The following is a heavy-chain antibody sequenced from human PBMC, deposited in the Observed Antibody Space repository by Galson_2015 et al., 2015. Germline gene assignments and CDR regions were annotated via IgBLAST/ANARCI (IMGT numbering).Heavy chain of an antibody. CDR1: GYTFTSYG. Sequence: SVKVSCKASGYTFTSYGISWVRQAPGQGLEWMGWISAYNGNTNYAQKLQGRVTMTTDTSTSTAYMELRSLRSDDTAVYYCATLSRRNYHYYYYGMDVWGQGTTVTVSS. V-gene: IGHV1-18*01. CDR3: ATLSRRNYHYYYYGMDV. D-gene: IGHD4-11*01. CDR2: ISAYNGNT. J-gene: IGHJ6*02.